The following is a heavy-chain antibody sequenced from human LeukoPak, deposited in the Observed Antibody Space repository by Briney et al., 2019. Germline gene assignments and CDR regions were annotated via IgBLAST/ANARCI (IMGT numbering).Heavy chain of an antibody. CDR3: ARDNSVGDVAWWFAP. CDR1: GYSFTSHY. D-gene: IGHD1-26*01. V-gene: IGHV1-46*01. J-gene: IGHJ5*02. CDR2: INPSGSST. Sequence: ASVKVSCKASGYSFTSHYMHWVRQAPGQGLEWWGLINPSGSSTLYAQKFQGRVTMTRDMSTTTDYMELSSLRSEDTAVYYCARDNSVGDVAWWFAPWGQGTLVTVSS.